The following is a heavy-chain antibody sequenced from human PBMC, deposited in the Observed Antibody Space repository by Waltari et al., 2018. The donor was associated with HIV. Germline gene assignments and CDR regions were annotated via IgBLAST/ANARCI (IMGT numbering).Heavy chain of an antibody. CDR3: ARDKGASDTYKAEYFQH. Sequence: VQSEREMKPPGASEKVSFMPHGYTFTSYGISWLRLAPGQGFEWVGWISAYNGNTNYAQKFRGRVTLTTDTSTSTAYMELRGLRHEDTAIYYCARDKGASDTYKAEYFQHWGRGTLVSVSA. D-gene: IGHD1-20*01. CDR1: GYTFTSYG. CDR2: ISAYNGNT. V-gene: IGHV1-18*01. J-gene: IGHJ1*01.